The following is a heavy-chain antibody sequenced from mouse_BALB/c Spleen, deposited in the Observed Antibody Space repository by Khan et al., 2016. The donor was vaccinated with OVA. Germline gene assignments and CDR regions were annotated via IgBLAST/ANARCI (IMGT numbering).Heavy chain of an antibody. CDR3: ANGNYGWFAY. Sequence: EVELVESGGDLVKTGGSLKLSCAASGFTFSSFVMSWVRQTPEKRLEWVATISSAGTYTYYLDSVKGRFTISRDNAKNTLYLQMNSLRSEDTAMYYCANGNYGWFAYWGQWTLVTVSA. J-gene: IGHJ3*01. CDR1: GFTFSSFV. D-gene: IGHD2-1*01. V-gene: IGHV5-9-1*01. CDR2: ISSAGTYT.